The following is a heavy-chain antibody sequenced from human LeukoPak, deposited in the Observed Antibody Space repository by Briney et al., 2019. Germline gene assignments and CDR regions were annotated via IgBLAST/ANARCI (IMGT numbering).Heavy chain of an antibody. CDR2: ISGSGGST. J-gene: IGHJ6*02. CDR1: GFTFSSYA. CDR3: ARPAELYYYCGMDV. Sequence: GGSLRLSCAASGFTFSSYAMSWVRQAPGKGLEWVSAISGSGGSTYYADSVKGRFTISSDNSKNTLYLQMNSLRAEDTAVYYCARPAELYYYCGMDVWGQGTTVTVSS. V-gene: IGHV3-23*01. D-gene: IGHD1-7*01.